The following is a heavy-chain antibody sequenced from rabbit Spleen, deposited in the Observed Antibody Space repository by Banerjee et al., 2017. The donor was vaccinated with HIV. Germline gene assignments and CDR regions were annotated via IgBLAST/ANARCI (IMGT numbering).Heavy chain of an antibody. V-gene: IGHV1S40*01. J-gene: IGHJ6*01. D-gene: IGHD8-1*01. Sequence: EASGGDLVKPGASLTLTCTASGFSFSSSDYMCWVRQAPGKGLEWISCIAGGSSGFTYYASWAKGRFTISKTSSTTVTLQMTSLTAADTATYFCARDTGSSFSSYGLDLWGPGTLVTVS. CDR2: IAGGSSGFT. CDR3: ARDTGSSFSSYGLDL. CDR1: GFSFSSSDY.